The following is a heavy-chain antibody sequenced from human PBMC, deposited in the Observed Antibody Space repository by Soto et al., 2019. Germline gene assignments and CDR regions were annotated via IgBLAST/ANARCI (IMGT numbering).Heavy chain of an antibody. V-gene: IGHV3-23*01. CDR1: GFTFINYA. CDR2: VSGSVGST. Sequence: EVQLLDSGGDLVQPGGSLRLSCADSGFTFINYAMSWVRQAPGKGLEWVSTVSGSVGSTYYADSVQGRFTISRDNSKNTLYLKMNSLRAEDTAIYYCAKMYRGYCTGGSCNRGVGYFDYWGPGTLVTVST. CDR3: AKMYRGYCTGGSCNRGVGYFDY. D-gene: IGHD2-15*01. J-gene: IGHJ4*02.